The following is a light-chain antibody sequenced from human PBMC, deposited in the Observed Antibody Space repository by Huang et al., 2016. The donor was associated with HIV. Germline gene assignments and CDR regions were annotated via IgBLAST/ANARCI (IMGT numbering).Light chain of an antibody. CDR2: DGS. CDR3: QQRRSWPLT. Sequence: EVVLTQSPPTLSLFPGETATRSCRASQTIGPYVDWYQQRPGQGPRLLIYDGSNRAAGVPARISGAGSGTTFTLSISGLESEDFGVYYCQQRRSWPLTFGGGTKVEV. J-gene: IGKJ4*01. V-gene: IGKV3-11*01. CDR1: QTIGPY.